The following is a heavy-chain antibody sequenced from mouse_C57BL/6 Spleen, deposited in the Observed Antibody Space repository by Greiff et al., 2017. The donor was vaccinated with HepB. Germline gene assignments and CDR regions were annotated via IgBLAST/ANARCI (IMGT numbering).Heavy chain of an antibody. V-gene: IGHV1-69*01. CDR3: ARGSGGTCDY. Sequence: QVQLQQPGAELVMPGASVKLSCEASGYTFTSYWMHWVKQRPGQGLEWIGEIDPSDSYTNYNQKFKGKSTLTVDKSSSTAYMQLSSLTSEDSAVYYCARGSGGTCDYWGQGTTLTVSS. CDR2: IDPSDSYT. D-gene: IGHD4-1*01. J-gene: IGHJ2*01. CDR1: GYTFTSYW.